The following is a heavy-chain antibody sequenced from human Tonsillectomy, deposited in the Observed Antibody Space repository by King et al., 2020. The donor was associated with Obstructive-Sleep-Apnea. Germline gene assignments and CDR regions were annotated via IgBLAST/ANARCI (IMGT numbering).Heavy chain of an antibody. D-gene: IGHD3-10*01. CDR3: ARSLITMVRGVIIRGFDY. Sequence: VQLQESGPGLVKPSQTLSLTCTVSGGSISSGGYYWSWIRQHPGKGLEWIGDIYYSGSTYYNPSLKSRVTISVDTSKNQFSLKLSSVTAADTAVYYCARSLITMVRGVIIRGFDYWGQGTLVTVSS. CDR1: GGSISSGGYY. J-gene: IGHJ4*02. CDR2: IYYSGST. V-gene: IGHV4-31*03.